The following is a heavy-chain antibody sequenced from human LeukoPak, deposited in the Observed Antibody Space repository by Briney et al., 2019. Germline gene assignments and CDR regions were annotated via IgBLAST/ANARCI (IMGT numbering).Heavy chain of an antibody. Sequence: PGGSPRLSCAASGFTVSSNYMSWVRQAPGKGLEWVSVIYSGGSTYYADSVKGRFTISRDNSKNTLYLQMNSLRAEDTAVYYCARRAGAYSHPYDYWGQGALVTVSS. J-gene: IGHJ4*02. CDR2: IYSGGST. V-gene: IGHV3-66*04. D-gene: IGHD4/OR15-4a*01. CDR3: ARRAGAYSHPYDY. CDR1: GFTVSSNY.